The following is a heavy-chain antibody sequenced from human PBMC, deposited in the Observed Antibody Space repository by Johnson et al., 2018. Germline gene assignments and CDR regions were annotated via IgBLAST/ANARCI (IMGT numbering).Heavy chain of an antibody. V-gene: IGHV4-39*07. CDR3: AREDITSVDY. Sequence: QVQLQESGPGLVKPSETLSLTCTVSSGSISGSSNYWGWIRQPPGKGLEWIGSIYYSGITYYNPSLKSRVSIAADTSKNQFSLKLSSVTAADTAVYYCAREDITSVDYWGQGTLVTVSS. CDR2: IYYSGIT. J-gene: IGHJ4*02. CDR1: SGSISGSSNY. D-gene: IGHD2-15*01.